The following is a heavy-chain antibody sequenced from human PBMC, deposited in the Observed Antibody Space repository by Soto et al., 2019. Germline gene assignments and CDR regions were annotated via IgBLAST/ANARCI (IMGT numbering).Heavy chain of an antibody. V-gene: IGHV3-9*01. CDR1: GFTFDDYA. CDR3: AKDIEQLAKPFYYGMDV. J-gene: IGHJ6*02. CDR2: ISWNSGSI. D-gene: IGHD6-6*01. Sequence: GGSLRLSCAASGFTFDDYAMHWVRQAPGKGLEWVSGISWNSGSIGYADSVKGRFTISRDNAKNSLYLQMNSLRAEDTALYYCAKDIEQLAKPFYYGMDVWGQGTTVTVSS.